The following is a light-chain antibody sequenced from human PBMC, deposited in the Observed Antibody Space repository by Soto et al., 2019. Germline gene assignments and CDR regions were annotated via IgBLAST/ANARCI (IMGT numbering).Light chain of an antibody. CDR2: GAS. CDR3: QQYNNWPPEIT. V-gene: IGKV3-15*01. J-gene: IGKJ5*01. Sequence: EIVMTQSPATLSVSPGERATLSCRASQSVRSNLAWYQQKPGQAPRLLIYGASTRATGIPARFSGSGSGTEFTLTISSLQSEDFAVYYCQQYNNWPPEITFGQGTRLEIK. CDR1: QSVRSN.